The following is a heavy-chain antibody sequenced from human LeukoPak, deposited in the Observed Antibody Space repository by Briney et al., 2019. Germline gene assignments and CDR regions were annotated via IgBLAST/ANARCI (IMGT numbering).Heavy chain of an antibody. CDR3: ARLRGAASYYYYGMDV. CDR2: INHSGST. V-gene: IGHV4-34*01. J-gene: IGHJ6*02. D-gene: IGHD4/OR15-4a*01. Sequence: PSETLSLTCAVYGGSFSGYYWSWIRQPPGKGLEWIGEINHSGSTNYNPSLKSRVTISVDTSKNQFSLKLSSVTAADTDVYYCARLRGAASYYYYGMDVWGQGTTVTVSS. CDR1: GGSFSGYY.